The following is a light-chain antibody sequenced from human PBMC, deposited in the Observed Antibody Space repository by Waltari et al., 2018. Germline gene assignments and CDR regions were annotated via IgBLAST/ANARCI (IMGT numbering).Light chain of an antibody. V-gene: IGKV3-20*01. J-gene: IGKJ1*01. CDR1: QSVSRT. CDR3: QKYGTLPAT. CDR2: DAS. Sequence: EIVLTQSPGTLSVSPGERVTLSCRASQSVSRTLAWYQQTPGQAPRLLIYDASTRAPGIPDRFSGSGSGTDFSLTISRLEPEDFAVYYCQKYGTLPATFGQGTKVEIK.